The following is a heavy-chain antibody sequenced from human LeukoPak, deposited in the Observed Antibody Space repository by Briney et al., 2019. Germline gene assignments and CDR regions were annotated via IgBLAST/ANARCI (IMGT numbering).Heavy chain of an antibody. V-gene: IGHV1-8*01. CDR3: ARLSSHYGDYKVDP. CDR1: GYPFNNYD. D-gene: IGHD4-17*01. CDR2: MNPHSGKT. J-gene: IGHJ5*02. Sequence: ASVKVSCEASGYPFNNYDINWVRQATGQGLEWMGWMNPHSGKTGYAQNFQGRVTMTRDTSISTAYMELSSLRSEDTAVYYCARLSSHYGDYKVDPWGQGTLVTVSS.